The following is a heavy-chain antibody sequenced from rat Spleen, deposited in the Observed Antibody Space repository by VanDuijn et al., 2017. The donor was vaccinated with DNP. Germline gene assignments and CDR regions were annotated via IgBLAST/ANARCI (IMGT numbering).Heavy chain of an antibody. D-gene: IGHD1-11*01. V-gene: IGHV3-1*01. CDR3: ARWRIGPHYFDY. Sequence: VQLQESGPGLVKPSQSLSLSCSVTGFSITTNYWGWIRKFPGNKMEWIGHITYSGSTSYNPSLKSRISITRDTSKNQFFLQLNSVSTEDTATYYCARWRIGPHYFDYWGQGVMATVSS. J-gene: IGHJ2*01. CDR2: ITYSGST. CDR1: GFSITTNY.